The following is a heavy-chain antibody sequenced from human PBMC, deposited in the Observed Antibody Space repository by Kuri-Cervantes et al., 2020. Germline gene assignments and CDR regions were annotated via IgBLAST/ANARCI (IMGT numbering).Heavy chain of an antibody. Sequence: GGSLRLSCAASGFTFDDYAMHWVRQAPGKGLEWVSGISWNSGSIGYADSVKGRFTISRDNAKNSLYLQMNSLRAEDTAVYYCAKGIAARRSYYYYYMDVWGKGTTVTVSS. D-gene: IGHD6-6*01. CDR1: GFTFDDYA. CDR3: AKGIAARRSYYYYYMDV. V-gene: IGHV3-9*01. CDR2: ISWNSGSI. J-gene: IGHJ6*03.